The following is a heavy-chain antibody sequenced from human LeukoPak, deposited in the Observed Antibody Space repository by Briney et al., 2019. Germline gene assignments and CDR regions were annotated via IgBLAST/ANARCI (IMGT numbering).Heavy chain of an antibody. CDR3: ARDRGTYYYDSSGYYDAFDI. J-gene: IGHJ3*02. V-gene: IGHV4-4*07. Sequence: SETLSLTCTVSGGSISSYYWSWIRQPAGKGLEWIGRIYTSGSTNYNPSLKSRVTMSVDTSKNQFSLKLSSVTAADTAVYYCARDRGTYYYDSSGYYDAFDIWGQGTMVAVSS. D-gene: IGHD3-22*01. CDR1: GGSISSYY. CDR2: IYTSGST.